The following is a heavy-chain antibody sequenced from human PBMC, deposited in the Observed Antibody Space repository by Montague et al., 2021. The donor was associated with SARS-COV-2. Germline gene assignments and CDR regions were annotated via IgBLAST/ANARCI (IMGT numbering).Heavy chain of an antibody. CDR3: ARFQHCGSDCYLAY. CDR1: GYDFTTYW. J-gene: IGHJ4*02. V-gene: IGHV5-10-1*01. Sequence: QSGAEVKKSGESLRISCRGSGYDFTTYWISWVRQMPGKGLEWIGRINPADSRTNYSPSFQGQVTISVDKSITTAYLQWSSLKASDTAMYFCARFQHCGSDCYLAYWGQGSLVTVSS. D-gene: IGHD2-21*02. CDR2: INPADSRT.